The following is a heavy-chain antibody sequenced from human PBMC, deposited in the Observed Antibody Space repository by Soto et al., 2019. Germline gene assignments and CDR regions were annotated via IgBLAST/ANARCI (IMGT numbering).Heavy chain of an antibody. Sequence: QVQLQESGPGLVKPSQTLSLTCTVSGGSISSGGYYWSWIRQHPGKGLEWIGYIYYSGSTYYNPSLKSRVTISVDTSKNQFSLKLSSVTAADTAVYYCAREARTTSVTTRSFFPYYYYMDVWGKGTTVTVSS. CDR3: AREARTTSVTTRSFFPYYYYMDV. D-gene: IGHD4-17*01. CDR2: IYYSGST. CDR1: GGSISSGGYY. J-gene: IGHJ6*03. V-gene: IGHV4-31*03.